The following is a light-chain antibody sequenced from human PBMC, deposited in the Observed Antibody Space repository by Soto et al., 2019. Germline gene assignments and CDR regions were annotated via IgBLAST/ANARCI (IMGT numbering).Light chain of an antibody. CDR1: QDIRNN. CDR2: TAS. Sequence: DFQMTQSPSSLSASVGDRVTITCRASQDIRNNLAWYLQKPGKVPQLLIYTASSLQDGVPARFSGSGSGTDFTLTISSLQPEDFATYYCQQSDSSPTFGQGTKVEIK. CDR3: QQSDSSPT. V-gene: IGKV1-27*01. J-gene: IGKJ2*01.